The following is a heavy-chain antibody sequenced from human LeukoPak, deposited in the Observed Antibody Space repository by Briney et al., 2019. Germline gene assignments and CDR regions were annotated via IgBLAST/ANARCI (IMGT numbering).Heavy chain of an antibody. V-gene: IGHV1-46*01. CDR1: GYTFTSYY. Sequence: GASVKVSCKASGYTFTSYYMHWVRQTPGQGLEWMGIINPSGGSTSYAQKFQGRVTMTRDMSTSTVYMELSSLRSEDTAVYYCARDPVRGNNWFDPWGQGTLVTVSS. J-gene: IGHJ5*02. CDR2: INPSGGST. CDR3: ARDPVRGNNWFDP. D-gene: IGHD1-14*01.